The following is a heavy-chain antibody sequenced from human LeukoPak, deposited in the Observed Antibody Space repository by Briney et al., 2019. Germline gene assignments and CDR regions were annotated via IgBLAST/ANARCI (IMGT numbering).Heavy chain of an antibody. CDR2: IYYSGST. CDR1: GGSISSGGYY. CDR3: ARGRGSTSWDFDL. Sequence: SETLSLTCTVSGGSISSGGYYWSWIRQHPGKGLEWIGYIYYSGSTYCNPSLKSQVTISVDTSKNHFSLKLSCVTAADTAVYYCARGRGSTSWDFDLWGRGTLVTVSS. V-gene: IGHV4-31*01. J-gene: IGHJ2*01. D-gene: IGHD2-2*01.